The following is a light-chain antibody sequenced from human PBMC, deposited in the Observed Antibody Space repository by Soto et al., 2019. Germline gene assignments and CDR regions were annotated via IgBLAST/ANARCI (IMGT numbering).Light chain of an antibody. V-gene: IGLV2-11*01. Sequence: QSVLTQPRSVSGSPGQSVTISCTGTISDVGGYNYVSWYQHHPGKAPKLLISDVTKRPSWVPDRFSGSKSGNTASLTISDLQAEDEADYYCSSYAGNNNLVFGGGTKVTAL. J-gene: IGLJ2*01. CDR2: DVT. CDR3: SSYAGNNNLV. CDR1: ISDVGGYNY.